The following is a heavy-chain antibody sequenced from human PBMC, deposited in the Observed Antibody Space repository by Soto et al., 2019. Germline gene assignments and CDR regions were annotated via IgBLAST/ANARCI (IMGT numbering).Heavy chain of an antibody. CDR2: ISGSGGST. V-gene: IGHV3-23*01. Sequence: GGSLRLSCAASGFTFSSYAMSWVRQAPGKGLEWVSAISGSGGSTYYADSGKGRFTISRDNSKNTLYLQMNSLRAEDTAVYYCAKLPGGDYAKLAFDIWGQGTMVTVSS. D-gene: IGHD4-17*01. J-gene: IGHJ3*02. CDR3: AKLPGGDYAKLAFDI. CDR1: GFTFSSYA.